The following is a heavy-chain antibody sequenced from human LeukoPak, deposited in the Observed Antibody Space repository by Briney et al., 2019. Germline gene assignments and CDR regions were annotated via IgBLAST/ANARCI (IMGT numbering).Heavy chain of an antibody. D-gene: IGHD6-19*01. J-gene: IGHJ4*02. V-gene: IGHV5-51*01. Sequence: GESLKISCKGSGYSFTSYWIGWVRQMPGKGLEWMGIIYPGDSDTRYSPSFQGQVTISADKSISTAYLQWSSLKASDTAMYYCARHYEAVAGTASFDYWGQGTLVTVSS. CDR2: IYPGDSDT. CDR3: ARHYEAVAGTASFDY. CDR1: GYSFTSYW.